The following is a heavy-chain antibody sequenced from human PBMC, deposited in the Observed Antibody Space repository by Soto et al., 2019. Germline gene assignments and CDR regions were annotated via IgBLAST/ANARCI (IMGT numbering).Heavy chain of an antibody. V-gene: IGHV3-21*01. CDR3: ASLRMITFGGVIVP. CDR1: GFTFSSYS. Sequence: ESGGGLVKPGGSLRLSCAASGFTFSSYSMNWVRQAPGKGLEWVSSISSSSSYIYYADSVKGRFTISRDNAKNSLYLQMNSLRAEDTAVYYCASLRMITFGGVIVPWGQGTLVTVSS. CDR2: ISSSSSYI. J-gene: IGHJ5*02. D-gene: IGHD3-16*02.